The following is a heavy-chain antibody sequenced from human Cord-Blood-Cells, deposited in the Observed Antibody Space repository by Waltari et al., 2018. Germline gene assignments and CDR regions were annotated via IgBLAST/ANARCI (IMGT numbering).Heavy chain of an antibody. CDR3: ARTTTGTHFDY. J-gene: IGHJ4*02. V-gene: IGHV5-51*01. Sequence: GSGYSFISSWIGWVRQMPGKGLERMGIIYPGDSDTRYSPSFQGQVTISADKSISTAYLQWGSLKASDTAMYYCARTTTGTHFDYWGEGILVTVSS. D-gene: IGHD1-1*01. CDR1: GYSFISSW. CDR2: IYPGDSDT.